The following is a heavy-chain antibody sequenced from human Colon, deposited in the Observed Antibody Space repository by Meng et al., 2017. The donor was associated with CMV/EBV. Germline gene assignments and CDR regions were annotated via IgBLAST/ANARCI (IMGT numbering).Heavy chain of an antibody. Sequence: SISGSTYYWGWIRQPPGKGLEWIGSVYYTGSAYYNPSLKSRVTISVDTAKNQFSLKLSSVTAADTAVYYCARGGDGSGYYYRQWFDPWGQGRLVTVSS. CDR2: VYYTGSA. CDR3: ARGGDGSGYYYRQWFDP. J-gene: IGHJ5*02. D-gene: IGHD3-22*01. V-gene: IGHV4-39*07. CDR1: SISGSTYY.